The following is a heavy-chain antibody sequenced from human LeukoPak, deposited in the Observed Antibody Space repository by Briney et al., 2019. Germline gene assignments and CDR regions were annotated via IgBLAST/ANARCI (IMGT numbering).Heavy chain of an antibody. CDR1: GFTFSSYG. CDR3: AKAWGYCSGGSCYFEYFQH. V-gene: IGHV3-30*18. D-gene: IGHD2-15*01. J-gene: IGHJ1*01. Sequence: GGSLRLSCAASGFTFSSYGMHWVRQAPGKGLEWVAVISYDGSNKYYADSVKGRFTISRDNSKNTLYLQMNSLRAEDTAVYYCAKAWGYCSGGSCYFEYFQHWGQGTLVTVSS. CDR2: ISYDGSNK.